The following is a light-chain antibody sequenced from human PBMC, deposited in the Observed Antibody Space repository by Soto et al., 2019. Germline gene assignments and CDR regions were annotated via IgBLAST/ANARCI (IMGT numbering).Light chain of an antibody. Sequence: DIVMTQSPLSLPVTPGEPASISCRSSQSLLHSNGYNYLDWYLQRPGQSPQLLIYLGSNRASGVPEGFIGSASGTDFTLKISRVGAEDVGVYYCMQALQTQWTFGQGTKVEIK. J-gene: IGKJ1*01. V-gene: IGKV2-28*01. CDR3: MQALQTQWT. CDR2: LGS. CDR1: QSLLHSNGYNY.